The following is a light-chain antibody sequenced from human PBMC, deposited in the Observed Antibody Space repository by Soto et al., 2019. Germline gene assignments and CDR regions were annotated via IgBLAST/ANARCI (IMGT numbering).Light chain of an antibody. CDR3: QQYNNWPLT. V-gene: IGKV3D-15*01. Sequence: EIVMTQSPATLSVSPGDRATLSCRASQSVDNDLVWYQQKPGQPPRLLIYDASTRATGIPARFSGSQSGTEFTLTISSLLSEDFAVYYCQQYNNWPLTFGGGTKVEIK. J-gene: IGKJ4*01. CDR1: QSVDND. CDR2: DAS.